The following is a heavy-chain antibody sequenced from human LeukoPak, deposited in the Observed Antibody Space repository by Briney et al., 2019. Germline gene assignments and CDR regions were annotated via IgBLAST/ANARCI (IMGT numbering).Heavy chain of an antibody. J-gene: IGHJ2*01. CDR1: GGSISSYY. CDR3: ARPVPYGDYAWYFDL. V-gene: IGHV4-59*08. D-gene: IGHD4-17*01. CDR2: IYYSGST. Sequence: SETLSLTCTVSGGSISSYYWSWIRQPPGKGLEWIGYIYYSGSTNYNPSLKSRVTISVDTSKNQFSLKLSSVTAADTAVYYCARPVPYGDYAWYFDLWGRGTLVTVSS.